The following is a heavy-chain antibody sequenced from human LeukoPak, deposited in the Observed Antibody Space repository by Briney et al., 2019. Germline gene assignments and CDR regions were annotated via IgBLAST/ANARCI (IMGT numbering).Heavy chain of an antibody. D-gene: IGHD4-17*01. J-gene: IGHJ2*01. CDR1: GFTFSDYY. V-gene: IGHV3-72*01. CDR2: SRNKARSYTT. CDR3: GRRASDSGYWYFDL. Sequence: PGGSLRLSCAASGFTFSDYYMDWVRQAPGKGLEWVARSRNKARSYTTEYAASVKGRFTISRDDSKNSLYLQMSSLQTEDTAVYYCGRRASDSGYWYFDLWGRGTLVTVSS.